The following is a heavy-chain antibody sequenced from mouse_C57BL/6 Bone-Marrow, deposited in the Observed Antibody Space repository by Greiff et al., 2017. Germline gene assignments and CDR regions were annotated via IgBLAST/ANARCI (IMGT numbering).Heavy chain of an antibody. CDR2: IRSKSNNYAT. V-gene: IGHV10-1*01. D-gene: IGHD2-4*01. Sequence: EVQLVESGGGLVQPKGSLKLSCAASGFSFNTYAMNWVRQAPGKGLEWVARIRSKSNNYATYYADSVKDRFTISRDDSESMLYLQMNNLKTEDTAMYYCVRSYYDYDSYWYFDVWGTGTTVTVSS. CDR3: VRSYYDYDSYWYFDV. CDR1: GFSFNTYA. J-gene: IGHJ1*03.